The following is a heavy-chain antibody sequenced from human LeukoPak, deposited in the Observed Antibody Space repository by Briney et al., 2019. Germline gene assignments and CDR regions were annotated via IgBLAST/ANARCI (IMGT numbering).Heavy chain of an antibody. Sequence: EASVKVSCKASGFTFNGYFVNWVRQAPGQGLEWMGWINPNSGGTNFAQKFQGRVTMTRDTSISTAYMELSRLRSDDTAVYYCARGPNADRGESYYYYMDVWGEGTTVTVSS. V-gene: IGHV1-2*02. J-gene: IGHJ6*03. CDR1: GFTFNGYF. CDR3: ARGPNADRGESYYYYMDV. D-gene: IGHD2-21*01. CDR2: INPNSGGT.